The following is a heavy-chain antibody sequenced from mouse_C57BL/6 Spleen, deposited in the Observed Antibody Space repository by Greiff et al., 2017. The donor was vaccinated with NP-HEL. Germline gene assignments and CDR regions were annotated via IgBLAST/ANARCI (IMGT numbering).Heavy chain of an antibody. CDR3: ARGLRRGAMDY. V-gene: IGHV5-17*01. J-gene: IGHJ4*01. Sequence: EVQLVESGGGLVKPGGSLKLSCAASGFTFSDYGMHWVRQAPEKGLEWVAYISSGSSTIYYADPVKGRFTISRDNDKHTLFLQMTSLRSEDTAMYYCARGLRRGAMDYWGQGTSVTVSS. D-gene: IGHD2-4*01. CDR2: ISSGSSTI. CDR1: GFTFSDYG.